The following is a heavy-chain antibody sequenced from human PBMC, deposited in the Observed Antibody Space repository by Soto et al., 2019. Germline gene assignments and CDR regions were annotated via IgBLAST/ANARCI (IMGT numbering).Heavy chain of an antibody. D-gene: IGHD2-21*02. CDR3: ARSIYGGNSGGAFDI. CDR2: IYPGDSDT. V-gene: IGHV5-51*01. J-gene: IGHJ3*02. CDR1: GYSFTTYW. Sequence: GESLKISGKGSGYSFTTYWIGSVRQMPGKGLEWMGIIYPGDSDTRYSPSFQGQVTFSADKSISTAYLQWSSLKASDTAMYYCARSIYGGNSGGAFDIWGQGTMVTV.